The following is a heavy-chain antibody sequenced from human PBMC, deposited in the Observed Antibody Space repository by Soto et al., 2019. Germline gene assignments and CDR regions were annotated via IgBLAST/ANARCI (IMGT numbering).Heavy chain of an antibody. J-gene: IGHJ3*02. CDR3: ARAPSYYYDSSGYYSAAFDI. CDR1: GYTFPGYY. D-gene: IGHD3-22*01. CDR2: INPNSGGT. Sequence: GASVKVSCKASGYTFPGYYMHWVRQAPGQGLEWMGWINPNSGGTNYAQKFQGWVTMTRDTSISTAYMELSRLRSDDTAVYYCARAPSYYYDSSGYYSAAFDIWGQGTMVTVSS. V-gene: IGHV1-2*04.